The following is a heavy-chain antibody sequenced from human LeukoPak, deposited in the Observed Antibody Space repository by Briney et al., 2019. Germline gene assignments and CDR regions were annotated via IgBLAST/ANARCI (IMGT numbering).Heavy chain of an antibody. CDR3: ARFDYDILTGYLPYFDY. CDR2: IIPIFGTA. V-gene: IGHV1-24*01. J-gene: IGHJ4*02. CDR1: GYTLTELS. Sequence: ASVKVSCKVSGYTLTELSMHWVRQAPGKGLEWMGGIIPIFGTANYAQKLQGRVTMTTDTSTSTAYMELRSLRSDDTAVYYCARFDYDILTGYLPYFDYWGQGTLVTVSS. D-gene: IGHD3-9*01.